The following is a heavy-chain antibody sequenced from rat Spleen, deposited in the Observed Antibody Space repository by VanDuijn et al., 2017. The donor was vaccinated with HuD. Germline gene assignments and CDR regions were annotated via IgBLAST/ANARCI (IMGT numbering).Heavy chain of an antibody. V-gene: IGHV2-63*01. D-gene: IGHD1-11*01. J-gene: IGHJ3*01. CDR1: GFSLTSYS. CDR2: MWYDGDT. Sequence: QVQLKESGPGLVQPSQTLSLTCTVSGFSLTSYSVSWVRQPSGKGPEWMGRMWYDGDTAYNSALKFRLSISRDTSKNQVFLKMNSLKTDDTGTYYCTRDRPNYGGYSELWFAYWGQGTLVTVSS. CDR3: TRDRPNYGGYSELWFAY.